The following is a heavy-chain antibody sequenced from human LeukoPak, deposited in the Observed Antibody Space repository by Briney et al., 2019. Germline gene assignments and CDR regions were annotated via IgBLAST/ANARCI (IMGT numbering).Heavy chain of an antibody. CDR3: AKGDYYDSSGYYYEGAFDI. J-gene: IGHJ3*02. CDR2: ISGSGGST. V-gene: IGHV3-23*01. D-gene: IGHD3-22*01. CDR1: GFTFSSYA. Sequence: EPGGSLRLSCAASGFTFSSYAMSWVRQAPGKGLEWVSAISGSGGSTYYADSVKGRFTISRDNSKNTLYLQMNSLRAEDTAVYYSAKGDYYDSSGYYYEGAFDIWGQGTMVTVSS.